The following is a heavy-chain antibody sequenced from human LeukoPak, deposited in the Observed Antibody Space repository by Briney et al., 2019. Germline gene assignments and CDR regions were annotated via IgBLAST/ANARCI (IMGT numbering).Heavy chain of an antibody. CDR1: GGSIGSYY. V-gene: IGHV4-59*01. CDR2: IYYSGST. Sequence: PSETLSLTCTVSGGSIGSYYWSWIRQPPGKGLEWIGYIYYSGSTNYNPSLKSRVTISVDTSKNQFSLKLSSVTAADTAVYYCARDAAGYSGSNFYYYGMDVWGQGTTVTVSS. D-gene: IGHD5-12*01. CDR3: ARDAAGYSGSNFYYYGMDV. J-gene: IGHJ6*02.